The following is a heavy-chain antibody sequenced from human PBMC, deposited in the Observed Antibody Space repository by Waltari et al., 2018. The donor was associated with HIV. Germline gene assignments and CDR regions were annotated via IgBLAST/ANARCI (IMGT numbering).Heavy chain of an antibody. CDR1: GFSLTTSGLC. D-gene: IGHD3-10*01. CDR2: IEWEDNK. CDR3: ARTKYYASGTYYNGASDV. J-gene: IGHJ3*01. V-gene: IGHV2-70*01. Sequence: QVTLTESGPALLHATQTLTLTCNVSGFSLTTSGLCVSWIRQRPGKALEWLAFIEWEDNKFFSPSLNTRLTIYKDSCRNQVGLTITNMDPVDTGSYFWARTKYYASGTYYNGASDVWGQGTMVTVSA.